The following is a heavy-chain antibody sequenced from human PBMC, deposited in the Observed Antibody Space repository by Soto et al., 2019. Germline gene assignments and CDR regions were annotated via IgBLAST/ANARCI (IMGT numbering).Heavy chain of an antibody. CDR3: VHPRSTVQIPPT. CDR1: GFTFSSYG. Sequence: GGSLRLSCAASGFTFSSYGMHWVRQAPGKGLEYVSGISSNGDSTYYADSVKGRFTISRDNSKNTLYLQMSSLRAVDTAVYYCVHPRSTVQIPPTWGQGTLVTVSS. D-gene: IGHD4-17*01. J-gene: IGHJ5*02. V-gene: IGHV3-64D*06. CDR2: ISSNGDST.